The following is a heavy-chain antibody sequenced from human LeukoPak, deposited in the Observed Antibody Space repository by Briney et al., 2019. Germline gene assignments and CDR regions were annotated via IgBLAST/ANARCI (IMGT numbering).Heavy chain of an antibody. CDR1: GFTFSSYW. J-gene: IGHJ4*02. CDR3: ARDNDSRDPPHFDY. V-gene: IGHV3-7*03. Sequence: GGSLRLSCAASGFTFSSYWMSWVRQAPGKGLEWVANINQDGSEKYYVDSVKGRFTISRDNAKNSLYLQMSSLRSEDTAVYYCARDNDSRDPPHFDYWGQGTLVTVSS. CDR2: INQDGSEK. D-gene: IGHD3-16*01.